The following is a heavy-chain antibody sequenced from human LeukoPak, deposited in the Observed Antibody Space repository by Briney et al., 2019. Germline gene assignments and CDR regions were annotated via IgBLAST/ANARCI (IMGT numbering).Heavy chain of an antibody. CDR2: INPNSGAT. Sequence: GASAKVSCKASGYTFTGYYMHWVRQAPGRGLEWMGWINPNSGATKYAQKFQGRVTMTRDTSISTAYMEVSRLRFDDTAVYYCARDGGWYQLLWWFDPWGQGTLVTVSS. CDR3: ARDGGWYQLLWWFDP. D-gene: IGHD2-2*01. V-gene: IGHV1-2*02. CDR1: GYTFTGYY. J-gene: IGHJ5*02.